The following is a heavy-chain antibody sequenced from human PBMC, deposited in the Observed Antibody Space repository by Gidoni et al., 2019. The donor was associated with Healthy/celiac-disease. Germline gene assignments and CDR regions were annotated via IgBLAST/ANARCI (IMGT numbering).Heavy chain of an antibody. CDR3: ARSSGVQYYYYYGMDV. CDR1: GYTFTSHY. V-gene: IGHV1-46*03. Sequence: QVQLVQSGAAVKKPATSAQVSSKASGYTFTSHYMHWVRQAPGQGLEWMGIISPSGGSTSYAQKLQGRVTMTRDTSTSTVYMELSSLGSEDTAVYYCARSSGVQYYYYYGMDVWGQGTTVTVSS. CDR2: ISPSGGST. J-gene: IGHJ6*02. D-gene: IGHD3-10*01.